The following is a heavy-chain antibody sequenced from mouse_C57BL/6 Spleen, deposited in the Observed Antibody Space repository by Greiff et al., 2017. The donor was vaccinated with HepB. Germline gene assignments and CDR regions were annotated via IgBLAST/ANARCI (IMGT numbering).Heavy chain of an antibody. CDR2: IDPETGGT. V-gene: IGHV1-15*01. D-gene: IGHD2-4*01. Sequence: VQLQQSGAELVRPGASVTLSCKASGYTFTDYEMHWVKQTPVHGLEWIGAIDPETGGTAYNQKFKGKAILTADKSSSTAYMELRSLTSEDSAVYYCTDDYSFAYWGQGTLVTVSA. CDR1: GYTFTDYE. J-gene: IGHJ3*01. CDR3: TDDYSFAY.